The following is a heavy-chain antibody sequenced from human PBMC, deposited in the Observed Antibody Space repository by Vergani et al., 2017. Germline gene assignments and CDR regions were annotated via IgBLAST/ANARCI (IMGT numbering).Heavy chain of an antibody. Sequence: EVELVQSGPEMRKPGASVKISCKGSEYSFGNYWIGWVRQMPGKGLGWMGIIYPADSDTRYSPSFQGQVTISADKSISTAFLQWDSLKASDTALYYCARHTTYTDSWGQGTLVTVSS. J-gene: IGHJ4*02. V-gene: IGHV5-51*01. D-gene: IGHD1-1*01. CDR2: IYPADSDT. CDR3: ARHTTYTDS. CDR1: EYSFGNYW.